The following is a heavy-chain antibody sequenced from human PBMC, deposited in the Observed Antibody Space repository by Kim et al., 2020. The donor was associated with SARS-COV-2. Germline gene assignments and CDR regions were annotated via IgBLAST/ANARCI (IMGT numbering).Heavy chain of an antibody. Sequence: YAQGFTGRFVFSLDTSVSTAYLQISSLKAEDTAVYYCARGYSNYVYWFDPWGQGTLVTVSS. J-gene: IGHJ5*02. CDR3: ARGYSNYVYWFDP. V-gene: IGHV7-4-1*02. D-gene: IGHD4-4*01.